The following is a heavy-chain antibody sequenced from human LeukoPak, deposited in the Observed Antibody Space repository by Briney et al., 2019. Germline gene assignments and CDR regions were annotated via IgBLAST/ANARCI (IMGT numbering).Heavy chain of an antibody. V-gene: IGHV1-2*02. J-gene: IGHJ6*02. CDR3: AKTDARSSSYYYTLDV. CDR1: GYTFTGYH. Sequence: ASVKVSCKASGYTFTGYHIHWVRQAPGQGLEWLGWINPNSGDTSYAQKFQGRVTMTRDTSISTAYMELSSLRSDDTAVYYCAKTDARSSSYYYTLDVWGQGTTVTVSS. CDR2: INPNSGDT.